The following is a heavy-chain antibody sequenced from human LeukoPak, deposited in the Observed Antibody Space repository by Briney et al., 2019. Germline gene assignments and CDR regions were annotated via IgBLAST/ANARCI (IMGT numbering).Heavy chain of an antibody. CDR1: GGSISSYY. D-gene: IGHD3-22*01. Sequence: SETLSLTCTVSGGSISSYYWSWIRQPPGKGLEWIGYIYTSGSTNYNPSLKSRVTISVGTSKNQFSLKLSSVTAADTAVYYCARHYYYDSSGYYRDAFDIWGQGTMVTVSS. CDR3: ARHYYYDSSGYYRDAFDI. J-gene: IGHJ3*02. V-gene: IGHV4-4*09. CDR2: IYTSGST.